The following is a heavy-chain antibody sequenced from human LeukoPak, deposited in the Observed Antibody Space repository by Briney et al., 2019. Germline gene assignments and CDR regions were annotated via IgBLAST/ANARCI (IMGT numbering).Heavy chain of an antibody. D-gene: IGHD2-15*01. V-gene: IGHV4-4*07. Sequence: SETLSLTCTVSGGSISSYYWSWIRQPAGKGLEWIGRIYTSGSTNYNPSLKSRVTISVDTSKNQFSLKLSSVTAADTAVHYCASHHCGGGSCHYYYYGMDVWGQGTTVTVSS. CDR3: ASHHCGGGSCHYYYYGMDV. CDR1: GGSISSYY. CDR2: IYTSGST. J-gene: IGHJ6*02.